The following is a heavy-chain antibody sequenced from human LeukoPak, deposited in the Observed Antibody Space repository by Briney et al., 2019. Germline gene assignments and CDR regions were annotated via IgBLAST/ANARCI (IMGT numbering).Heavy chain of an antibody. CDR3: ARIFRDGYNYVDY. Sequence: ASVKVSCKASGYTFTGYYMHWVRQTPGQGLEWMGWINPNSGGTNYAQKFQGRVTMTRDTSISTAYMELSRLRSDDTAVYYCARIFRDGYNYVDYWGQGTLVTVSS. CDR1: GYTFTGYY. D-gene: IGHD5-24*01. CDR2: INPNSGGT. V-gene: IGHV1-2*02. J-gene: IGHJ4*02.